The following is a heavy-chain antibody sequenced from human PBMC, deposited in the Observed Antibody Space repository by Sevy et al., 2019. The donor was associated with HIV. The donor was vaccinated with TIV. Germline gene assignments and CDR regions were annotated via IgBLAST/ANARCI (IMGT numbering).Heavy chain of an antibody. D-gene: IGHD6-13*01. V-gene: IGHV4-59*01. Sequence: SETLSLTCTVSGGSISSYYWSWIRQPPGKGLEWIGYIYYSGSTNYNPSLKSRVTISVDTSKNQFSLKLSSVTAADTAVYYCARGGVVKQQLAHDNWFDPWGQGTLVTVSS. CDR2: IYYSGST. CDR3: ARGGVVKQQLAHDNWFDP. J-gene: IGHJ5*02. CDR1: GGSISSYY.